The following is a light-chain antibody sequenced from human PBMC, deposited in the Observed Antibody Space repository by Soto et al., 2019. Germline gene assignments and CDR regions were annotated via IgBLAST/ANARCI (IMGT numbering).Light chain of an antibody. CDR3: QVWDSSSDQYV. V-gene: IGLV3-21*04. CDR2: YDS. CDR1: NIGSKS. J-gene: IGLJ1*01. Sequence: SYELTQPPSVSVAPGKTARITCGGNNIGSKSVHWYQQKPGQAPVLVIYYDSDRPSGIPERFSGSNSGNTATLTISRVEAXDEADYYCQVWDSSSDQYVFGTGTKLTVL.